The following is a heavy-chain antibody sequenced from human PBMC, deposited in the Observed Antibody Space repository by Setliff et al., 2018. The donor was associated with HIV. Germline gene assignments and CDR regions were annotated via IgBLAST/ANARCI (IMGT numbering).Heavy chain of an antibody. J-gene: IGHJ4*02. Sequence: GASVKVSCKASGYTFSSDGISWVRQAPGQGLEWMGWSNAYNGNTNYIEKLQGRVTLTEDTSTKTAYMELSNLKSEDTALYYCAAGGASSTDHLSSFSERSLYILDSWGQGTLVTVSS. CDR3: AAGGASSTDHLSSFSERSLYILDS. D-gene: IGHD2-2*01. CDR1: GYTFSSDG. V-gene: IGHV1-18*01. CDR2: SNAYNGNT.